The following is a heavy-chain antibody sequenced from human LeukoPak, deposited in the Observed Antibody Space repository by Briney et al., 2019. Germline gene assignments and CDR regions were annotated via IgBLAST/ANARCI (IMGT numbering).Heavy chain of an antibody. Sequence: GASVKVSCKASGGTFGSYAISWVRQAPGQGLEWMGGIIPIFGTANYAQKFQGRVTITADESTSTAYMELSSLRSEDTAVYYCAREESKKYLPDAFDIWGQGTMVTVSS. J-gene: IGHJ3*02. CDR2: IIPIFGTA. CDR1: GGTFGSYA. V-gene: IGHV1-69*13. D-gene: IGHD2/OR15-2a*01. CDR3: AREESKKYLPDAFDI.